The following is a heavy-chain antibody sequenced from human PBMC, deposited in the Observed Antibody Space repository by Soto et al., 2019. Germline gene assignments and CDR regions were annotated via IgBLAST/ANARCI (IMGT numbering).Heavy chain of an antibody. V-gene: IGHV4-30-4*01. J-gene: IGHJ5*02. CDR3: ARRITIFGVPDNWFDP. D-gene: IGHD3-3*01. CDR1: GGSISSGDYY. CDR2: IYYSGST. Sequence: QVQLQESGPGLVKPSQTLSLTCTVSGGSISSGDYYWSWIRQPPGKGLEWIGYIYYSGSTYYNPSLNSRVTISVDTSKNQFSLKLSSVTAADTAVYYCARRITIFGVPDNWFDPWGQGTLVTVSS.